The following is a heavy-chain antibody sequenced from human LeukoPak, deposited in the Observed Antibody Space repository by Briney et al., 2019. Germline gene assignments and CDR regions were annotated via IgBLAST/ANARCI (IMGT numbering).Heavy chain of an antibody. CDR1: GFTFSSYA. D-gene: IGHD3-22*01. V-gene: IGHV3-7*01. J-gene: IGHJ4*02. CDR3: ARDPGGYDIFGYYRTDYFDY. CDR2: IKQDGSEK. Sequence: GGSLRLSCAASGFTFSSYAMSWVRQAPGKGLEWVANIKQDGSEKYYVDSVNGRFTISRDSAKNSLYLQMNSLRAEDTAVYYCARDPGGYDIFGYYRTDYFDYWGQGTLVTVSS.